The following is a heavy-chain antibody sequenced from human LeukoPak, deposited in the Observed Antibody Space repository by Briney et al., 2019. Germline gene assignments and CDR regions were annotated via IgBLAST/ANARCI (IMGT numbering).Heavy chain of an antibody. V-gene: IGHV4-39*07. Sequence: SETLSLTCTVSGGSISSSSYYWGWIRQPPGKGLEWIGSIYYSGSTYYNPSLKSRVTISVDTSKNQFSLKLSSVTAADTAVYYCARIYCTNGVCREWGAFDIWGQGTMVTVSS. D-gene: IGHD2-8*01. CDR1: GGSISSSSYY. CDR2: IYYSGST. CDR3: ARIYCTNGVCREWGAFDI. J-gene: IGHJ3*02.